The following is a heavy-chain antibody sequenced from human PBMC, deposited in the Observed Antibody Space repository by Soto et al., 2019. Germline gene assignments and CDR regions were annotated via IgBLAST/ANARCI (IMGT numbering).Heavy chain of an antibody. D-gene: IGHD5-18*01. Sequence: EVQLVESGGGLIQPGGSLRLACVASGFTFSGYEMNWVRRAPGKGLEWVSYISSSGTSVYYADSVKGRFTMSRDNAKKSLYLQMSSLRADDTAVYYCARGKCGYSALEFDYWGQGALVAVSS. CDR3: ARGKCGYSALEFDY. V-gene: IGHV3-48*03. J-gene: IGHJ4*02. CDR2: ISSSGTSV. CDR1: GFTFSGYE.